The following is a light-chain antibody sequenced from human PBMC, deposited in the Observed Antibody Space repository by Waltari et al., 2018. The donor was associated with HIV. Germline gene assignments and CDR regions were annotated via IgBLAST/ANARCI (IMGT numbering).Light chain of an antibody. Sequence: QSALTQPPSVSGFPGQSVPISCTGFSGDVPTYNRVSWYQQPPTTAPKLILYEVYKRPSGVPDRFSGSQSGDMASLTVSGLQTEDEADYYCALYTTRNIIFGGGTNLVVL. CDR1: SGDVPTYNR. V-gene: IGLV2-18*01. CDR3: ALYTTRNII. CDR2: EVY. J-gene: IGLJ2*01.